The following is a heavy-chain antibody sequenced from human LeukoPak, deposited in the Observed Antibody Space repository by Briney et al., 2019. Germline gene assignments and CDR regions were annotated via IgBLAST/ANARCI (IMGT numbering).Heavy chain of an antibody. CDR3: AREGSAFDI. CDR1: GYSISSGYY. J-gene: IGHJ3*02. Sequence: SETLSLTCTVSGYSISSGYYWGWIRQPPGKGLEWTGSIDHSGSTYHNPSLKSRITISVDTSKNQFSLKLSSVTAADTAVYYCAREGSAFDIWGQGTMVTVSS. V-gene: IGHV4-38-2*02. CDR2: IDHSGST.